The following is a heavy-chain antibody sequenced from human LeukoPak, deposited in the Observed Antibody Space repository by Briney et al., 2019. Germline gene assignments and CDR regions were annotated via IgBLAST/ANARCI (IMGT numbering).Heavy chain of an antibody. CDR2: ISGNGAGT. V-gene: IGHV3-23*01. CDR1: GFTFNYYA. J-gene: IGHJ4*02. D-gene: IGHD3-16*02. Sequence: GGSLRLSCAASGFTFNYYAMTWVRQAPGKGLEWVSSISGNGAGTYYADSVKGRFTISRDTSKNTLYLELTSLRAADTAVYFCAKDDKWGLSLSDSWGQGTLVAVSS. CDR3: AKDDKWGLSLSDS.